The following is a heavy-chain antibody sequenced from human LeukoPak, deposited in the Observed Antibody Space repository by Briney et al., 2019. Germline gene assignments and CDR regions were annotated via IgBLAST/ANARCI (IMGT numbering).Heavy chain of an antibody. CDR1: GFTFSSYA. J-gene: IGHJ4*02. Sequence: GGSLRLSCAASGFTFSSYAMHWVRQAPGKGLEWVAVISYDGSNKYYADSVKGRFTISRDNSKNTLYLQMNSLRAEDTAVYYCARPRGIVVVPAATSDGDYWGQGTLVTVSS. CDR3: ARPRGIVVVPAATSDGDY. V-gene: IGHV3-30-3*01. CDR2: ISYDGSNK. D-gene: IGHD2-2*01.